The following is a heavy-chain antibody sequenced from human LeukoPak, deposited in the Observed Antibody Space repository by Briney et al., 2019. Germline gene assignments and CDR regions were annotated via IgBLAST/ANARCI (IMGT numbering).Heavy chain of an antibody. CDR1: GFTFSSYS. CDR2: IHSGGIT. V-gene: IGHV3-53*01. D-gene: IGHD2-2*01. J-gene: IGHJ4*02. CDR3: ARSIPAAGIDF. Sequence: GGSLRLSCAASGFTFSSYSMNWVRQAPGKGLEWVSVIHSGGITYYADSVKGRFTISRDNSKNTLYLQMNSLRAEDTAVYYCARSIPAAGIDFWGQGSLVTVSS.